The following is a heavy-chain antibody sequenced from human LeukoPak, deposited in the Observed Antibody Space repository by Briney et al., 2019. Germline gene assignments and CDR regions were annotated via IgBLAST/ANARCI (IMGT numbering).Heavy chain of an antibody. Sequence: QSGGSLRLSWAASGFTFSSYGMHWVRQAPGEGLEWVSVIWYDGSNKYYADSVKGRFTISRDNSKNTLYLQMNSLRAEDTAVYYCARGYKKGFDYWGQGTLVTVSS. D-gene: IGHD5-12*01. CDR2: IWYDGSNK. J-gene: IGHJ4*02. V-gene: IGHV3-33*01. CDR1: GFTFSSYG. CDR3: ARGYKKGFDY.